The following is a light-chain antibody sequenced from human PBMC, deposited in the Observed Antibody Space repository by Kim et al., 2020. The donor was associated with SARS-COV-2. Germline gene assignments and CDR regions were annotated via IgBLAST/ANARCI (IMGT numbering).Light chain of an antibody. V-gene: IGLV2-11*01. J-gene: IGLJ3*02. Sequence: QSSTISCSGATSNGVGDNYVSSYQQHPRDDPKHIIYDVSRRPSGVPARFSCSKSGTSASLAISLVQSDDEADDYYAAWDESLNGWVFGGGTQLTVL. CDR2: DVS. CDR1: TSNGVGDNY. CDR3: AAWDESLNGWV.